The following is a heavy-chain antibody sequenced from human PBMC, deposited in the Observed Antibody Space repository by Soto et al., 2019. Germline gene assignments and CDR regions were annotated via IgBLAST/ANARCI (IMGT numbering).Heavy chain of an antibody. CDR3: ARDKDWAFDY. CDR2: IFVTSTTI. Sequence: EVQLVESGGGLVQTGGSLRLSCVASGFTFSSYSMVWVRQAPGKGLEWISYIFVTSTTIYYADSVKGRFTVSRDNTQNSLFLLMNSLRAEDTAIYYCARDKDWAFDYWGQGTLVTVPS. J-gene: IGHJ4*02. CDR1: GFTFSSYS. V-gene: IGHV3-48*04. D-gene: IGHD3-9*01.